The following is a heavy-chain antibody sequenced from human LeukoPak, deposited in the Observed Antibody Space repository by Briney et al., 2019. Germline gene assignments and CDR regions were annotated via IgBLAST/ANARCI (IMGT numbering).Heavy chain of an antibody. CDR1: GGSISSYY. D-gene: IGHD3-22*01. J-gene: IGHJ4*02. V-gene: IGHV4-59*01. Sequence: SETLSLTCTVSGGSISSYYWSWIRQPPGKGLEWIGYIYYSGSTNYNPSPKSRVTISVDTSKNQFSLKLSSVTAADTAVYYCARDRGYYDSSGYFRIFDYWGQGTLVTVSS. CDR2: IYYSGST. CDR3: ARDRGYYDSSGYFRIFDY.